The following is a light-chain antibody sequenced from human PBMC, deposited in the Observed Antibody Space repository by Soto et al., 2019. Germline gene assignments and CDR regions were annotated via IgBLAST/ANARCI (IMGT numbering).Light chain of an antibody. Sequence: EIVLTQSPGTLSLSPGERATLSCRASQSVSSSYLAWYQQKHGQAPRLLIYGASSRATGIPDRFSGSGSGTDFTLTISRLEPEDVAVYYCQQYGSSPQYTFGQGTKLEIK. CDR1: QSVSSSY. CDR2: GAS. CDR3: QQYGSSPQYT. V-gene: IGKV3-20*01. J-gene: IGKJ2*01.